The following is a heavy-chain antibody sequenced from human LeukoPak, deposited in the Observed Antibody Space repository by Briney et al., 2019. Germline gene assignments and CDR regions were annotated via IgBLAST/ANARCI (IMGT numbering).Heavy chain of an antibody. CDR2: VYDSGGT. D-gene: IGHD1-26*01. J-gene: IGHJ5*02. CDR1: IDSFSNYH. CDR3: ARGQGATVPQVGKNWFDP. Sequence: SETLSLTCAVYIDSFSNYHWNWIRQTPAKGLEWIGEVYDSGGTNISPSLRSRVILSVDTSKNQFSLKLISVTVADTAIYYCARGQGATVPQVGKNWFDPWGQGTRVTVSS. V-gene: IGHV4-34*01.